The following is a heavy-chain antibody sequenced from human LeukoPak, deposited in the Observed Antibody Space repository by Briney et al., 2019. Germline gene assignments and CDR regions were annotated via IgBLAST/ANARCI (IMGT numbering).Heavy chain of an antibody. CDR1: GGSISSYY. J-gene: IGHJ4*02. CDR3: ARAWTGYSYGDY. Sequence: SETLSLTCTVSGGSISSYYWGWIRQPPGKGMEWIGSIYYSGSTYNNPSLKSRITISVDTSKNQFSLKLSSVTAADTAVYYCARAWTGYSYGDYWGQGTLVTVSS. D-gene: IGHD5-18*01. V-gene: IGHV4-39*07. CDR2: IYYSGST.